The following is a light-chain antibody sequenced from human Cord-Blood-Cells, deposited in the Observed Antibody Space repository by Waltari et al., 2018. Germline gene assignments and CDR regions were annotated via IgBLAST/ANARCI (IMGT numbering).Light chain of an antibody. Sequence: SYVLTQPASVSVAPGKTARLTVLGDNIERKSVRWYQQKPGQAPVLVVYDDSDRPSGIPERFSGSNSGNTATLTISRVEAGDEADYYCQVWDSSSDVVFGGGTKLTVL. CDR3: QVWDSSSDVV. CDR1: NIERKS. J-gene: IGLJ2*01. V-gene: IGLV3-21*03. CDR2: DDS.